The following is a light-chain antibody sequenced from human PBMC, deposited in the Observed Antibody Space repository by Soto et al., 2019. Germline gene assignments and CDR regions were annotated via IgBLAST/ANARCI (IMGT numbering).Light chain of an antibody. V-gene: IGLV2-14*01. CDR3: GSYTGHNTLV. CDR1: TSDIGDYNY. J-gene: IGLJ1*01. Sequence: QSALTQPASVSGSPGQSITISCTGTTSDIGDYNYVSWYQQSPGKAPKLLIYEVSDRPSGVSNRFSGSKSGNTASLTISGLQTEDEADYYCGSYTGHNTLVFGPGTKLTVL. CDR2: EVS.